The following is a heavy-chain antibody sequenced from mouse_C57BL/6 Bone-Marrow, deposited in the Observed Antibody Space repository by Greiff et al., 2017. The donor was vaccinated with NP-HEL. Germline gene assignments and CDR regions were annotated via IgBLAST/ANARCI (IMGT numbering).Heavy chain of an antibody. D-gene: IGHD2-2*01. CDR3: TTVAGYDKYFDV. CDR2: IDPENGDT. J-gene: IGHJ1*03. V-gene: IGHV14-4*01. CDR1: GFNIKDDY. Sequence: VQLQQSGAELVRPGASVKLSCTASGFNIKDDYMHWVKQRPEQGLEWIGWIDPENGDTEYASKFQGKATIPADTSSNTAYLQLSSLTSEDTAVYYCTTVAGYDKYFDVWGTGTTVTVSS.